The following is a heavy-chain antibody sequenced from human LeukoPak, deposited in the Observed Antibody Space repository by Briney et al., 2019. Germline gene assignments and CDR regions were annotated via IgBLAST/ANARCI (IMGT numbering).Heavy chain of an antibody. CDR1: GFTFSSYA. D-gene: IGHD2-8*01. CDR2: ISGSGGST. Sequence: GGSLRLFCAASGFTFSSYAMSWVRQAPGKGLEWVSAISGSGGSTYYADSVKGRFTISRDNSKNTLYLQMNSLRAEDTAVYYCAKVAKYCTNGVCYSRIGGEYYFDYWGQGTLVTVSS. J-gene: IGHJ4*02. CDR3: AKVAKYCTNGVCYSRIGGEYYFDY. V-gene: IGHV3-23*01.